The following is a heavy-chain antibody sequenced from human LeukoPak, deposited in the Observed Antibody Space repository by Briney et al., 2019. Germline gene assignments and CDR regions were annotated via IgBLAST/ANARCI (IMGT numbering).Heavy chain of an antibody. J-gene: IGHJ4*02. CDR3: ARQPHNGGQSLDY. CDR1: GDSITSFY. V-gene: IGHV4-59*08. D-gene: IGHD2-8*01. CDR2: IYYSGST. Sequence: PETLSLTCTVSGDSITSFYWSWIRQPPGKGLEWIGYIYYSGSTRYNPSLKSRVTISVDTSKSQFSLNLSSVTAADTAVYYCARQPHNGGQSLDYWGQGILVTVSS.